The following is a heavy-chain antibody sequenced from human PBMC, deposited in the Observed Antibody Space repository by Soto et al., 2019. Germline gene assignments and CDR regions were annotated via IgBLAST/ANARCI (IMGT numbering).Heavy chain of an antibody. Sequence: EVQLLASGGDLVQPGGSLRLSCAASGFTFSQFVMRWVRRTPGKGLEWVSTITETGGDTYYTDSVKGRFTISRDNSKNSLYLQMTSLRAEDTALYYCTKASPDRHHLDVWGQGTTVTVSS. CDR3: TKASPDRHHLDV. V-gene: IGHV3-23*01. CDR2: ITETGGDT. J-gene: IGHJ6*02. CDR1: GFTFSQFV.